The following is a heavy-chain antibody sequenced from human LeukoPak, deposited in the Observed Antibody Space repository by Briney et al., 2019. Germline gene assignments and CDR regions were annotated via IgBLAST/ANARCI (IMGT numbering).Heavy chain of an antibody. CDR3: ARANVVVTAIAVGFDY. D-gene: IGHD2-21*02. CDR2: INHSGST. Sequence: SETLSLTCAVYGGSFSVYYWSWIRQPPGNGLGWIGEINHSGSTNYNPSLKSRVTISVDTSKNQFALKLSSGTAADTAVYYCARANVVVTAIAVGFDYWGQGTRVTVSS. CDR1: GGSFSVYY. J-gene: IGHJ4*02. V-gene: IGHV4-34*01.